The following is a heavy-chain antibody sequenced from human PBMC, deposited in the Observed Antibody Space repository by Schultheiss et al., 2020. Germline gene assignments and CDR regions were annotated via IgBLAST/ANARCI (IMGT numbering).Heavy chain of an antibody. J-gene: IGHJ5*02. CDR1: GGSISSGSYY. D-gene: IGHD6-13*01. CDR2: IYTSGST. V-gene: IGHV4-61*02. CDR3: ARDTEQQLNPNWFDP. Sequence: SETLSLTCTVSGGSISSGSYYWSWIRQPAGKGLEWIGRIYTSGSTNYNPSLKSRVTISVDTSKNQFSLKLSSVTAEDTAVYYCARDTEQQLNPNWFDPWGQGTLVTVSS.